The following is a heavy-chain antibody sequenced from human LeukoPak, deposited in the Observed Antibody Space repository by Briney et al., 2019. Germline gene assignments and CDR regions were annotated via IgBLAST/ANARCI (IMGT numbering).Heavy chain of an antibody. CDR1: GFNFSTYW. CDR2: IKTDGSST. CDR3: ATVSVRVRFDY. D-gene: IGHD4-17*01. V-gene: IGHV3-74*01. J-gene: IGHJ4*02. Sequence: PGGSLRLSCIASGFNFSTYWMHWVRQVAGKGLVWVSRIKTDGSSTSYADSVKGRFTISRDSAKNKLYLQMNSLRAEDTAVYYCATVSVRVRFDYWGQGALVAVSS.